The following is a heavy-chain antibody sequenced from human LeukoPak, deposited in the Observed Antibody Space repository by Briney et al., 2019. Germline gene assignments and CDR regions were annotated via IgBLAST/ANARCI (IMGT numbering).Heavy chain of an antibody. CDR1: GGSISSGSYY. CDR2: IYYSGST. V-gene: IGHV4-39*01. Sequence: SETLSLTCAVSGGSISSGSYYWGWIRQPPGKGLEWIGSIYYSGSTYYNPSLKSRVTISVDTSKNQFSLILSSVTAADTAVYYCARFVVVVAAIDYWGQGTLVTVSS. J-gene: IGHJ4*02. CDR3: ARFVVVVAAIDY. D-gene: IGHD2-15*01.